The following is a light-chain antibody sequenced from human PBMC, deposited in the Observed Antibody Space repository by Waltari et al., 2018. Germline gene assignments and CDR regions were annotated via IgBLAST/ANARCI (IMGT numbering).Light chain of an antibody. CDR1: QSISKW. CDR3: QQYNSYSLLT. V-gene: IGKV1-5*03. CDR2: QAS. J-gene: IGKJ4*02. Sequence: IQMTQSPSTLSASVEDRVIITCRASQSISKWLAWYQQKPGTAPNLLIYQASTLESGVHSRCSGSGSGTDFNVAISSLQPDDGATYFGQQYNSYSLLTLGGGTKIEIK.